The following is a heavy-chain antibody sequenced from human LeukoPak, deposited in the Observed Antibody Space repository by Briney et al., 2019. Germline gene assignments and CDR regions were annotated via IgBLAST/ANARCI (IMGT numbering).Heavy chain of an antibody. CDR3: ARGRSGSHHFDS. CDR1: GFTFSNYG. V-gene: IGHV3-30*03. J-gene: IGHJ4*02. D-gene: IGHD3-10*01. CDR2: ISYDGSNK. Sequence: GGSLRLSCAASGFTFSNYGMHWVRQAPGKGLEWVAIISYDGSNKYYADSVKGRFTISRDNSKNTLYLQMNSLRADDTAVYYCARGRSGSHHFDSWGQGTLVTVSS.